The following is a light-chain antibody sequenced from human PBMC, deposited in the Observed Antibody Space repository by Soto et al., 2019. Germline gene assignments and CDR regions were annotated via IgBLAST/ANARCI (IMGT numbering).Light chain of an antibody. Sequence: DIQMSQSPSSLSASVGDRVTITCRASQSISTYLNWYHQKPGKAPKLLIYAASSLQSGVPSRFSGSGSGTDFTLTISSLQHEDFATYYCQQSYSTPRTFGQGTKVDIK. V-gene: IGKV1-39*01. CDR1: QSISTY. CDR3: QQSYSTPRT. CDR2: AAS. J-gene: IGKJ1*01.